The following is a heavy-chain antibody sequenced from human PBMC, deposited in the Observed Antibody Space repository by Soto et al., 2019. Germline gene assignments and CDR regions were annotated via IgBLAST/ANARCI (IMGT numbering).Heavy chain of an antibody. J-gene: IGHJ4*02. D-gene: IGHD3-10*01. Sequence: SQTLSLTCTVSGGSISSYYWSWIRQPPGKGLEWIGYIYYSGSTNYNPSLKSRVTISVDTSKNQFSLKLSSVTAADTAVYYCARVDGSGSLPVDYWGQGTLVTVSS. CDR1: GGSISSYY. V-gene: IGHV4-59*01. CDR3: ARVDGSGSLPVDY. CDR2: IYYSGST.